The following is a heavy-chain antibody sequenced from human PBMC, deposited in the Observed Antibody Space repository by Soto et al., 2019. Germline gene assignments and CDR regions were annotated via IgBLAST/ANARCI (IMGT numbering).Heavy chain of an antibody. Sequence: PSETMSLTCTVSGGSINSYDWSWIRQPPGKWLEWICEVSYSGSPNYTPSPTRRGTISGDKSKNHFPPKLTSVTAGDTGGYYCAARHFWSGPWTHSSLYYLKGFVSFLGGKFDYWGQGTLVTVS. CDR2: VSYSGSP. V-gene: IGHV4-59*12. J-gene: IGHJ4*02. CDR1: GGSINSYD. CDR3: AARHFWSGPWTHSSLYYLKGFVSFLGGKFDY. D-gene: IGHD3-3*02.